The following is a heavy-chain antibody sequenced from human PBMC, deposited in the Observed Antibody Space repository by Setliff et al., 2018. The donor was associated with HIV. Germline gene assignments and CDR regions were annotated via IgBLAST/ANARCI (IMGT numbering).Heavy chain of an antibody. CDR3: ARTGASSAWYLDY. V-gene: IGHV4-38-2*01. Sequence: SETLSLTCAVSGYSISSGYYWGWIRQPPGKGLEWIGSIYHSGSTYYNPSLKSRVTISVDTSRNQFSLRLRSVTAADTAVYYCARTGASSAWYLDYWGQGILVTVSS. CDR1: GYSISSGYY. CDR2: IYHSGST. J-gene: IGHJ4*02. D-gene: IGHD6-19*01.